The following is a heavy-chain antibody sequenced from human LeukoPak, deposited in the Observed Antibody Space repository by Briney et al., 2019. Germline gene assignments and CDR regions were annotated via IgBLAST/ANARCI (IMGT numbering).Heavy chain of an antibody. CDR2: INPNSGGT. J-gene: IGHJ4*02. D-gene: IGHD3-22*01. V-gene: IGHV1-2*02. Sequence: ASVRVSSVTPGYTFTVYYICWVRPAPGQGLEWMGWINPNSGGTNYAQKFQGRVTMTRDTSISTAYMELSRLRSDDTAVYYCASSYYVSSGHVYWARETLVTVSS. CDR1: GYTFTVYY. CDR3: ASSYYVSSGHVY.